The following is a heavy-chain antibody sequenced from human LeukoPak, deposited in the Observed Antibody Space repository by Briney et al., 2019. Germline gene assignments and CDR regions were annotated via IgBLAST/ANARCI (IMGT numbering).Heavy chain of an antibody. D-gene: IGHD3-10*01. CDR2: IYSSGTI. CDR3: TRDSGTTGEVKFDP. CDR1: GGSISSYY. J-gene: IGHJ5*02. Sequence: SETLSLTCSVSGGSISSYYWSWIRQPAGKGLEWIGRIYSSGTITYNPSLQSRVTMSVDTSKNEFSLKMSPVTAADTAVYYCTRDSGTTGEVKFDPWGQGTLVAVSS. V-gene: IGHV4-4*07.